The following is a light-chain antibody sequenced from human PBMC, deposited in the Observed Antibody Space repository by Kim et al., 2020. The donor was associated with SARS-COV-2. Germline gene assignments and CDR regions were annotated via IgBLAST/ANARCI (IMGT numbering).Light chain of an antibody. CDR2: AAS. CDR3: LQHYDYPIT. CDR1: QCIKNN. V-gene: IGKV1-17*01. J-gene: IGKJ5*01. Sequence: ASVGDRITITCRASQCIKNNLGWFQQNPGKAPKRLIYAASNLQSGVPSRFSGSGSGTEFTLTISSLQPEDSATYYCLQHYDYPITFGQGTRLEIK.